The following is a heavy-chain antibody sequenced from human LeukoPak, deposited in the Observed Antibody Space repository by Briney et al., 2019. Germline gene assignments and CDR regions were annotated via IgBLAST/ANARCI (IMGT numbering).Heavy chain of an antibody. Sequence: SETLSLTCTVSSGSLVNYYWNWLRQPAGKGLEWIGHIYTSGSTNYNPSLRSRVTMSVDTSKNHFSLKLNSVTAADTAFYYCAREYSSSSGKALDFWGQGTLVTVSS. CDR3: AREYSSSSGKALDF. CDR1: SGSLVNYY. D-gene: IGHD6-6*01. V-gene: IGHV4-4*07. J-gene: IGHJ4*02. CDR2: IYTSGST.